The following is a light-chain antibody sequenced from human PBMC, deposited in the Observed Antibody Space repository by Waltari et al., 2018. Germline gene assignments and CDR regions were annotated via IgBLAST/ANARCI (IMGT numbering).Light chain of an antibody. CDR1: QGISSN. CDR3: QQLNLYPFT. J-gene: IGKJ3*01. Sequence: IQLTQSPSSLSASLGDRVTITCRASQGISSNLAWYQQKSGKAPKLLIYGASTLQSGVPSRFSGSGSGTDFTLTISSLQPEDFATYYCQQLNLYPFTFGPGTKVDIK. CDR2: GAS. V-gene: IGKV1-9*01.